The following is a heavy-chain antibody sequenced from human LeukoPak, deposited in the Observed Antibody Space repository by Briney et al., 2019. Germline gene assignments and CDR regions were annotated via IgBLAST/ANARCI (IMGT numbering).Heavy chain of an antibody. J-gene: IGHJ4*02. CDR3: STDSGRSYFYFDF. CDR2: IRPETGEP. V-gene: IGHV1-24*01. CDR1: GFGLSVLS. Sequence: ASVTVSCKISGFGLSVLSIHWMRQAPGKGLEWVGGIRPETGEPIFAQKFRGRVTITEDTFTDTGYLELRGLTSEDTAVYYCSTDSGRSYFYFDFWGQGTLVTVSS. D-gene: IGHD3-10*01.